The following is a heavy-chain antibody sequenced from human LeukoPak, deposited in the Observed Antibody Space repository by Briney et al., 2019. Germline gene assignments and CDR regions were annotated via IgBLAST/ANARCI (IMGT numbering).Heavy chain of an antibody. V-gene: IGHV3-48*02. J-gene: IGHJ4*02. CDR1: GFTFSNYS. Sequence: GGSLRLSCAASGFTFSNYSMNWVRQAPGKGREWVSYIRSCGSETLYADSVKGRLTISRDKAKHSMYLQMNSMRDEETAVNYCARDPKYTDSSGQRPGPDYYFDYWGQGTLVTVSS. D-gene: IGHD3-22*01. CDR3: ARDPKYTDSSGQRPGPDYYFDY. CDR2: IRSCGSET.